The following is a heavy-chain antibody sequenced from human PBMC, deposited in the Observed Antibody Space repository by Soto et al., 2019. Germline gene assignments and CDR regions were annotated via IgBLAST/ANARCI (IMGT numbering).Heavy chain of an antibody. CDR1: GGTFSSYA. CDR2: IIPIFGTA. CDR3: ARALYYYDSSGYDL. D-gene: IGHD3-22*01. V-gene: IGHV1-69*12. Sequence: QVQLVQSGAEVKKPGSSVKVSCKASGGTFSSYAISWVRQAPGQGLEWMGGIIPIFGTANYAQKFQGRVTFTESEYXSTAYMELSSLRSEDTAVYYCARALYYYDSSGYDLWGQGTLVTVSS. J-gene: IGHJ4*02.